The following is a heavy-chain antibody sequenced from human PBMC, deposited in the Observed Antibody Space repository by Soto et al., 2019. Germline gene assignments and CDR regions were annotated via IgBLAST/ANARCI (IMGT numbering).Heavy chain of an antibody. CDR2: IYYGST. CDR3: ARGGIWFDP. CDR1: GGSISSYY. V-gene: IGHV4-59*01. Sequence: SGTLSLTCTVSGGSISSYYWSWIRQPPGKGLEWIGYIYYGSTNYNPSLKSRVTISVDTSKKQFSLKLKSVTAADTAVYYCARGGIWFDPWGQGTLVTVSS. D-gene: IGHD6-13*01. J-gene: IGHJ5*02.